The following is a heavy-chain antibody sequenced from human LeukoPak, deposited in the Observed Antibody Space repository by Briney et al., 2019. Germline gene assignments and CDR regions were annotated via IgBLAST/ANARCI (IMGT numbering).Heavy chain of an antibody. D-gene: IGHD6-25*01. V-gene: IGHV1-69*04. CDR3: ATQSSGWHIYYFDH. CDR2: IIPILGVT. Sequence: ASVKVSCKASGGTFSSYAISWVRQVPGQGYEWVGRIIPILGVTHYALKFRGRVTITADKSTSAADMELRSLTSDDTAVYYCATQSSGWHIYYFDHWGQGTLVTVSS. J-gene: IGHJ4*02. CDR1: GGTFSSYA.